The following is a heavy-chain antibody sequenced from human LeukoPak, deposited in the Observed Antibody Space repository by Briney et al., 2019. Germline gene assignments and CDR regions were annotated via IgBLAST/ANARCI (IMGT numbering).Heavy chain of an antibody. J-gene: IGHJ4*02. CDR1: GFTFSSYG. Sequence: GGSLRLSCAASGFTFSSYGMHWVRQAPGKGLEWVAVIWYAGSNKYYADSVKGRFTISRDNSKNTLYLQMNSLRAEDTAVYYCVTEVTIAVTGNDYWGQGSLVTVSS. D-gene: IGHD6-19*01. V-gene: IGHV3-33*01. CDR2: IWYAGSNK. CDR3: VTEVTIAVTGNDY.